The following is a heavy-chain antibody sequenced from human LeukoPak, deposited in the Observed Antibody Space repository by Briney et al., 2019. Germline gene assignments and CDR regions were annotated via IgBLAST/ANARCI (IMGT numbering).Heavy chain of an antibody. CDR2: ISAYNGNT. V-gene: IGHV1-18*01. D-gene: IGHD3-10*01. Sequence: ASVKVSCKASGYAFTSYGISWVRQAPGQGLEWMGWISAYNGNTNYAQKLQGRVTMTTDTSTSTAYMELRSLRSDDTAVYYCARDRSLELLWFGEASDYWGQGTLVTVSS. CDR1: GYAFTSYG. J-gene: IGHJ4*02. CDR3: ARDRSLELLWFGEASDY.